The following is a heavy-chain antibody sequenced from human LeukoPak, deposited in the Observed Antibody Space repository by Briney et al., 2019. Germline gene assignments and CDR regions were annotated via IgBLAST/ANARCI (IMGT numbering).Heavy chain of an antibody. CDR2: ISSSGDNT. Sequence: GGSLRLSCAASGFTFSNNAMSWVRQAPGKGLEWVSSISSSGDNTHYADSVEGRFTISRDNSKDTLYLQMNTLRAEDTAIYYCARRGWLVNFDYWGQGTLVTVSS. D-gene: IGHD6-19*01. V-gene: IGHV3-23*01. CDR1: GFTFSNNA. CDR3: ARRGWLVNFDY. J-gene: IGHJ4*02.